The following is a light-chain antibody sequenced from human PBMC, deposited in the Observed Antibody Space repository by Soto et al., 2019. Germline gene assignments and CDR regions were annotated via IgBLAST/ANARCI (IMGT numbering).Light chain of an antibody. CDR2: GNS. CDR3: QSYDNKLSAYV. V-gene: IGLV1-40*01. CDR1: SSNIGAGYD. Sequence: QAVVTQPPSVSGAPGQRVTISCTGSSSNIGAGYDVHWYQQLPGTAPKLLSHGNSNRPSGVPDRFSGSQSGTSASLAITGRQAEDEGDYYCQSYDNKLSAYVFGPGTKVTVL. J-gene: IGLJ1*01.